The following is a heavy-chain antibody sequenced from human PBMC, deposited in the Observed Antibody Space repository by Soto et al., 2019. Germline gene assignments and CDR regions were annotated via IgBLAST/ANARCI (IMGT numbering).Heavy chain of an antibody. Sequence: EVPLLESGGDLVQPGGSLRLSCATSAFTFSSYGTSWVRQAPGKGLEWVSSISRGGTTYYADSVKGRFTISRDNSKNTVYLQMNSLRVEDTATYYCTKDYGWNAVDWGQGTLVTVSS. CDR3: TKDYGWNAVD. CDR1: AFTFSSYG. D-gene: IGHD1-1*01. CDR2: ISRGGTT. V-gene: IGHV3-23*01. J-gene: IGHJ4*02.